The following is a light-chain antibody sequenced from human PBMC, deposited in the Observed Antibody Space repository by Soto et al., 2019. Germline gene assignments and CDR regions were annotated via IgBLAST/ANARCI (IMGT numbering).Light chain of an antibody. CDR2: NAS. J-gene: IGKJ3*01. CDR3: HQYNTWPPHFT. V-gene: IGKV3-15*01. Sequence: EIVMTQSPGILSLAPGETSTLSFRASQSVSTKLAWYQQRPGQTPRLLIYNASTRATGVPARFSGGGSVTEFSLTISSMQSDDLAVYYCHQYNTWPPHFTFGPGTKVDIK. CDR1: QSVSTK.